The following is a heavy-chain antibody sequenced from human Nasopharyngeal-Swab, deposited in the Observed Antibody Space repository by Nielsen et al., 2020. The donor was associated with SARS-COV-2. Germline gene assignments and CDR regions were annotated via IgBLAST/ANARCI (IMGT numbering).Heavy chain of an antibody. V-gene: IGHV3-21*04. CDR1: GFTFSSYS. CDR3: AKADVLLWFGELSLDY. J-gene: IGHJ4*02. CDR2: ISSSSSYI. D-gene: IGHD3-10*01. Sequence: GESLKISCAASGFTFSSYSMNWVRQAPGKGLEWVSSISSSSSYIYYADSVKGRFTISRDKAKNSLYLQMNSLRAEDTAVYYCAKADVLLWFGELSLDYWGQGTLVTVSS.